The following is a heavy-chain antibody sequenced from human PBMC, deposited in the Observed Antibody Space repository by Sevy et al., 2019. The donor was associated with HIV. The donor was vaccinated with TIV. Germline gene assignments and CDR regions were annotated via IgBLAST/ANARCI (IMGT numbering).Heavy chain of an antibody. J-gene: IGHJ4*02. D-gene: IGHD6-13*01. CDR2: ISYDGSNK. V-gene: IGHV3-30-3*01. Sequence: GGSLRLSCAASGFTFSSYAMHWVRQAPGKGLEGVAVISYDGSNKYYADSVKGRFTISRDNSKNTLYLQMNSLRAEDTAVYYCARAGSSSWFLGYWGQGTLVTVSS. CDR1: GFTFSSYA. CDR3: ARAGSSSWFLGY.